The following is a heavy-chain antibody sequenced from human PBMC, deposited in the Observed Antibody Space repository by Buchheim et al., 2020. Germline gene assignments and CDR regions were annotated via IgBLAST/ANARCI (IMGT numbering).Heavy chain of an antibody. Sequence: QVQLQESGPGLVKPSETLSLTCTVSGGSISSYYWSWIRQPPGKGLEWIGYIYYSGSTNYNPSLKSRVTISVDTSKNQFSLQLSSVTAADTAVYYCARTYCGGDCFYWYFDLWGRGTL. V-gene: IGHV4-59*01. CDR2: IYYSGST. CDR1: GGSISSYY. J-gene: IGHJ2*01. CDR3: ARTYCGGDCFYWYFDL. D-gene: IGHD2-21*01.